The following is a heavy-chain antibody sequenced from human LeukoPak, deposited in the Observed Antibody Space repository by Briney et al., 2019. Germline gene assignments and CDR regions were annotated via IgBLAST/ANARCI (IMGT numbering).Heavy chain of an antibody. V-gene: IGHV3-9*01. CDR1: GFTFSSYA. J-gene: IGHJ3*02. Sequence: GGSLRLSCAASGFTFSSYAMSWVRQAPGKGLEWVSGISWNSGSMGYADSVKGRFTISRDNAKNSLYLQMNSLRAEDTALYYCAKGCSSGPYDAFDIWGQGTMVTVSS. CDR3: AKGCSSGPYDAFDI. CDR2: ISWNSGSM. D-gene: IGHD2-2*01.